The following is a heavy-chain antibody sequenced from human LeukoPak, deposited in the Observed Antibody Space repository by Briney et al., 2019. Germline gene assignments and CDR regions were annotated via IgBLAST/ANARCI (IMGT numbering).Heavy chain of an antibody. Sequence: GGSLRLSCAASGFTFSNYWMTWVRQAPGKGLEWVAHINQDGSEEHYMDSAKARFTISRDNAKNTLYLQMNSLRAEDTAVYYCAKGVPGRDGYNYFDYWGQGTLVTVSS. CDR1: GFTFSNYW. J-gene: IGHJ4*02. CDR2: INQDGSEE. V-gene: IGHV3-7*03. D-gene: IGHD5-24*01. CDR3: AKGVPGRDGYNYFDY.